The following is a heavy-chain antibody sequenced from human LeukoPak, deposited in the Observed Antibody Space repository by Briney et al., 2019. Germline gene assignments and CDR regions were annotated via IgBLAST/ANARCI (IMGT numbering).Heavy chain of an antibody. J-gene: IGHJ3*02. Sequence: NASETLSLTCTVSGGSIGSYYWSWIRQPPGKGLEWIGYIYYSGSTNYNPSLKSRVTISVDTSKNQFSLKLSSVTAADTAVYYCARPLIVGSKGAFDIWGQGTMVTVSS. CDR1: GGSIGSYY. D-gene: IGHD3-22*01. V-gene: IGHV4-59*08. CDR3: ARPLIVGSKGAFDI. CDR2: IYYSGST.